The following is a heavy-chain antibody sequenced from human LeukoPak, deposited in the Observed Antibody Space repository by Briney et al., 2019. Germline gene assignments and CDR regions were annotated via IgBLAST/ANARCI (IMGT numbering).Heavy chain of an antibody. Sequence: GGSLRLSCAASGFTFSSYGMHWVRQAPGKGLEWVAFIRYDGSNKYYADSVKGRFTISRDNSKNTLYLQMNSLRAEDTAVYYCAKDYRGYSTVARGSFDYWGQGTLVTVSS. J-gene: IGHJ4*02. CDR3: AKDYRGYSTVARGSFDY. D-gene: IGHD4-23*01. CDR2: IRYDGSNK. CDR1: GFTFSSYG. V-gene: IGHV3-30*02.